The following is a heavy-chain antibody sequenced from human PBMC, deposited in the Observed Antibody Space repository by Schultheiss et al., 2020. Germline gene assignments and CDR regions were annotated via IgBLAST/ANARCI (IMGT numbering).Heavy chain of an antibody. D-gene: IGHD6-6*01. V-gene: IGHV1-18*01. CDR3: ARVLADRHPMDY. Sequence: GESLKISCKASGYTFTSYGISWVRQAPGQGLEWMGWISAYNGNTNYAQKLQGRVTMTTDTSTSTAYMELRSLRSDDTAVYYCARVLADRHPMDYWGQGTLVTVSS. CDR2: ISAYNGNT. CDR1: GYTFTSYG. J-gene: IGHJ4*02.